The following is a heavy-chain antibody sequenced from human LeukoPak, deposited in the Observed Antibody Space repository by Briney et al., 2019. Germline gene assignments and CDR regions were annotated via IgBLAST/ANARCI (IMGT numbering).Heavy chain of an antibody. D-gene: IGHD3-10*01. Sequence: ASVKVSCKASGCTFTSYGISWVRQAPGQGLEWMGWISAYNGNTNYAQKLQGRVTMTTDTSTSTAYMELRSLRSDDTAVYYCARGVTMVRGVIISYFDYWGQGTLVTVSS. CDR1: GCTFTSYG. CDR3: ARGVTMVRGVIISYFDY. J-gene: IGHJ4*02. V-gene: IGHV1-18*01. CDR2: ISAYNGNT.